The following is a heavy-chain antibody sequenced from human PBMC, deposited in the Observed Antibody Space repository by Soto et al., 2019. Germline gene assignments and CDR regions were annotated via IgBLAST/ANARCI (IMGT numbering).Heavy chain of an antibody. Sequence: QVQLQESGPGLVKPSQTLSLTCTVSSGSITSVNSYWSWIRQFPGKGLEWIGYIDYSGSSYYNPSLKGRVTISEDTSKKQFSLKLNSVTAADTAVYYCARGSSGWSSIRLDAWGPGTLGTGSS. V-gene: IGHV4-31*03. CDR2: IDYSGSS. J-gene: IGHJ5*02. CDR3: ARGSSGWSSIRLDA. D-gene: IGHD6-19*01. CDR1: SGSITSVNSY.